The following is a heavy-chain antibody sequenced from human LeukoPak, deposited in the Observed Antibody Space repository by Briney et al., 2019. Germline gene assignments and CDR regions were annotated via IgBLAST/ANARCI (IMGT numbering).Heavy chain of an antibody. CDR3: TRVVGGTYLLDY. Sequence: ASVKVSCKASGYTFTTSGISWVRQAPGQGLEWMGWISAYDGSTNYAQKVQGRVTMSTDTSTSTAYIELRSLRSDDTAIYYCTRVVGGTYLLDYWGQGTLVTVSS. CDR2: ISAYDGST. CDR1: GYTFTTSG. V-gene: IGHV1-18*01. D-gene: IGHD3-16*02. J-gene: IGHJ4*02.